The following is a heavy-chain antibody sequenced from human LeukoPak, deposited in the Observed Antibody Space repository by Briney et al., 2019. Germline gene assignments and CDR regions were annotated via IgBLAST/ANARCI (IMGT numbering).Heavy chain of an antibody. Sequence: SVKVSCKASGGTFSSYAISWVRQAPGQGLEWMGGIIPIFGTANYAQKFQGRVTITADESTSTAYMELSSLRSEDTAVYYCATKRGYCSGGSCYTAFDIWGQGTMVTVSS. J-gene: IGHJ3*02. CDR1: GGTFSSYA. CDR2: IIPIFGTA. CDR3: ATKRGYCSGGSCYTAFDI. D-gene: IGHD2-15*01. V-gene: IGHV1-69*01.